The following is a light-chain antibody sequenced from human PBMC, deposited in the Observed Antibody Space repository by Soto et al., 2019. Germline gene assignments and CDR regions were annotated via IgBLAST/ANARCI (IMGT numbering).Light chain of an antibody. J-gene: IGLJ1*01. V-gene: IGLV1-51*02. Sequence: QSVLTQPPSVSAAPGQKVTISCSGSSSNIGNNYVSWYQQLPGTAPKPLIYENNKRPSGIPDRFSGSKSGTSATLGITGLQTGDEADYYCGTWDSSLSARYVFGTGTKVTVL. CDR2: ENN. CDR3: GTWDSSLSARYV. CDR1: SSNIGNNY.